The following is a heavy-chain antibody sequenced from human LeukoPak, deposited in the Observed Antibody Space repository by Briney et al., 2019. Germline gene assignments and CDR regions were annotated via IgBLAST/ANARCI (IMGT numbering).Heavy chain of an antibody. V-gene: IGHV1-69*13. J-gene: IGHJ3*02. Sequence: SVKVSCKASGGTFSSYAISWVRQAPGQGLEWMGGIIPIFGTANYAQKFQGRVTITADESTSTAYMELSSLRSEDTAVYYCARDRPSYYYGSRSYFSSYAFDIWGQGTMVTVSS. CDR1: GGTFSSYA. D-gene: IGHD3-10*01. CDR2: IIPIFGTA. CDR3: ARDRPSYYYGSRSYFSSYAFDI.